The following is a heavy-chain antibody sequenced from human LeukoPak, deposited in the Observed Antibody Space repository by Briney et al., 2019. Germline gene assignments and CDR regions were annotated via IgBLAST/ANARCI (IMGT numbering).Heavy chain of an antibody. CDR2: IYSGGST. V-gene: IGHV3-66*01. CDR3: ARDSSSGWYHDY. CDR1: GSTVSTNY. D-gene: IGHD6-19*01. Sequence: GGSLRLSGAASGSTVSTNYMSWVRQAPVKGLEWVSVIYSGGSTYYADSVKGRFTIYRDNSKNTLYVQMNSLRAEDRAAYYCARDSSSGWYHDYWGQGTLVTVSS. J-gene: IGHJ4*02.